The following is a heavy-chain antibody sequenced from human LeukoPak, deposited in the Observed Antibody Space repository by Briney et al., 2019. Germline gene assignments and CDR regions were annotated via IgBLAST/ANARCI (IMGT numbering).Heavy chain of an antibody. CDR3: GAGRGFIQRH. V-gene: IGHV3-53*01. Sequence: GGSLRLSCAASGFTVSNNYMSWVRQAPGKGLEWVSIIGTGGSIHYTDSVKGRFTISRDNSKNTLYLQMNSLRAEDTAVYYCGAGRGFIQRHWGPGTLVTVSS. CDR1: GFTVSNNY. J-gene: IGHJ4*02. CDR2: IGTGGSI. D-gene: IGHD6-19*01.